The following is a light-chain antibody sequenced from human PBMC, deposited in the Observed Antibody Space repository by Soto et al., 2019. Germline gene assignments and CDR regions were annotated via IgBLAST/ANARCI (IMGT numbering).Light chain of an antibody. CDR2: GAS. CDR3: QQYNEWPLS. Sequence: IVMTQSPATLSVSPGERATLSCRASQSVSSNLAWYQQKPGQAPRLLIYGASTRATGLPARISGSGSGTEFTLTISSLQSEDSAVYYCQQYNEWPLSFGGGTKVEIK. V-gene: IGKV3-15*01. CDR1: QSVSSN. J-gene: IGKJ4*01.